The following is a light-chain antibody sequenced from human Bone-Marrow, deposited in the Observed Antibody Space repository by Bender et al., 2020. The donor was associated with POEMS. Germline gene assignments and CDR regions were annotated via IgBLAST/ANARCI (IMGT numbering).Light chain of an antibody. CDR1: SSDVGGYDF. V-gene: IGLV2-14*03. CDR2: DVS. J-gene: IGLJ2*01. Sequence: QSALTQPASVSGSPGQSITFSCTGTSSDVGGYDFVSWYQQHPGKVPKLIIYDVSHRPSGISNRFSGSKSGNTASLTISGLQADDEADYYCSSYTSSSTLIFGGGTKLTVL. CDR3: SSYTSSSTLI.